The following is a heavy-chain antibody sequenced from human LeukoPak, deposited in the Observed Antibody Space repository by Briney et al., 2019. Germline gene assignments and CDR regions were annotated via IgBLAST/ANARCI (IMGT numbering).Heavy chain of an antibody. CDR2: IRYDGSNK. CDR3: AKDGRIVLMVYADAFDI. CDR1: GFTFSSYG. Sequence: GGSLRLSCAASGFTFSSYGMHWVRQAPGKGLEWVAFIRYDGSNKYYADSVKGRFTISRDNSKNTLYLQMNSPRAEDTAVYYCAKDGRIVLMVYADAFDIWGQGTMVTVSS. D-gene: IGHD2-8*01. J-gene: IGHJ3*02. V-gene: IGHV3-30*02.